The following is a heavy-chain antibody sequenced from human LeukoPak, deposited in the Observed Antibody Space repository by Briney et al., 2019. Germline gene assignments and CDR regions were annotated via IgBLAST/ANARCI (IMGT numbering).Heavy chain of an antibody. D-gene: IGHD1-26*01. CDR1: GYTFTGYG. V-gene: IGHV1-2*02. Sequence: GASVKVSCKASGYTFTGYGISWVRQAPGQGLEWMGWINPNSGGTNYAQKFQGRVTMTRDTSISTAYMELSRLRSDDTAVYYCARSRVGATLRPTYIDYWGQGTLVTVSS. CDR3: ARSRVGATLRPTYIDY. J-gene: IGHJ4*02. CDR2: INPNSGGT.